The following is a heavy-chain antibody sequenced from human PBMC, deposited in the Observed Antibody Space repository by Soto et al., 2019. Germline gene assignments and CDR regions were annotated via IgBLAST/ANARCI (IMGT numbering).Heavy chain of an antibody. Sequence: EVQLVESGGGLVQPGGSLRLSCAASGFTFSSYSMNWVRQAPGKGLEWVSYISSSSSTIYYADSVKGRFTISRDNAKNSLYLQMNSLRAEDTAVYYCAREYYDFWSGYYRPHFDYWGLGTLVTVSS. CDR3: AREYYDFWSGYYRPHFDY. CDR1: GFTFSSYS. CDR2: ISSSSSTI. J-gene: IGHJ4*02. V-gene: IGHV3-48*01. D-gene: IGHD3-3*01.